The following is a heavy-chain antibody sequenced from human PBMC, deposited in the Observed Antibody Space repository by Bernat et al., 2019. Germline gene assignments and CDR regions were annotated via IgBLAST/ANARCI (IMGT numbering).Heavy chain of an antibody. Sequence: QVQLVESGGGVVQPGRSLRLSCAASGFTFSSYGMHWVRQASGKGLEWVAVIWYDGSNKYYADSVKGRFTISRDNSKNTLYLQMNSLSAEDTAVYYCAREGYGDLDYWGQGTLVTVSS. D-gene: IGHD4-17*01. J-gene: IGHJ4*02. V-gene: IGHV3-33*01. CDR2: IWYDGSNK. CDR1: GFTFSSYG. CDR3: AREGYGDLDY.